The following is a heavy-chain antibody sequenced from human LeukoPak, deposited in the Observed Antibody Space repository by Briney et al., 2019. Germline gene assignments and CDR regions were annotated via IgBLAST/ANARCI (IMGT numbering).Heavy chain of an antibody. V-gene: IGHV3-66*01. Sequence: GGSLRLSCAASGFTVSSNYMNWVRQAPGKGLEWVSLLYSDGTTYYADSVKGRFTISRDNSKNALFLQMNSLRAEDTAVYYCARDAYGDDALDIWGQGTMVTVSS. CDR2: LYSDGTT. J-gene: IGHJ3*02. D-gene: IGHD3-10*01. CDR1: GFTVSSNY. CDR3: ARDAYGDDALDI.